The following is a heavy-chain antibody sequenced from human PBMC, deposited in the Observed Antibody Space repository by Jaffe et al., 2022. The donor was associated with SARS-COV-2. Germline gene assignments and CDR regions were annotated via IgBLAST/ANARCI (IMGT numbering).Heavy chain of an antibody. D-gene: IGHD6-19*01. Sequence: QVQLVESGGGVVQPGRSLRLSCAASGFTFSSYGMHWVRQAPGKGLEWVAVISYDGSNKYYADSVKGRFTISRDNSKNTLYLQMNSLRAEDTAVYFCAKYVGSGWYGGLDYWGQGTLVTVSS. CDR3: AKYVGSGWYGGLDY. V-gene: IGHV3-30*18. CDR2: ISYDGSNK. J-gene: IGHJ4*02. CDR1: GFTFSSYG.